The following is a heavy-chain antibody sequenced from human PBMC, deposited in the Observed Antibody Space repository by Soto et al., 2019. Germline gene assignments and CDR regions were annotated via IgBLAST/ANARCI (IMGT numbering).Heavy chain of an antibody. V-gene: IGHV3-7*03. CDR2: INKDGGER. D-gene: IGHD3-9*01. CDR3: ARGGRGRWLDYLGLDV. CDR1: GSTFSSYW. Sequence: EVQLVESGGGLVQRGGSLRLSCADSGSTFSSYWMSWVRQAPGKGLEWVANINKDGGERHYVDSVKGRFTISRDNAKNPVLLQMNSLKAEDAAVYYCARGGRGRWLDYLGLDVWGQGTTVTVSS. J-gene: IGHJ6*02.